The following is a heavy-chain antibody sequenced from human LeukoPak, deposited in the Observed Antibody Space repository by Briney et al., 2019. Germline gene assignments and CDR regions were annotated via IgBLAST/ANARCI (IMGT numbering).Heavy chain of an antibody. CDR2: IDYSGST. J-gene: IGHJ4*02. CDR3: ARVSDYYDSSGYYLHYFDY. CDR1: GGSISSYY. V-gene: IGHV4-59*01. D-gene: IGHD3-22*01. Sequence: KPSETLSLTCTVSGGSISSYYWSWIRQPPGMGLEWIGYIDYSGSTNYNPSLKSRVTISVDTSKNQFSLKLSSVTAADTAVYYCARVSDYYDSSGYYLHYFDYWGQGTLVTVSS.